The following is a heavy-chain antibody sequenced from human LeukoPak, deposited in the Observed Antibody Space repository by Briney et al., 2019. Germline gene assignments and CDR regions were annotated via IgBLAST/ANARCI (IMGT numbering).Heavy chain of an antibody. J-gene: IGHJ5*02. V-gene: IGHV1-46*01. Sequence: ASVKVSCKASGYTFTSYYMHWVRQAPGQGLEWMGIINPSGGSTSYAQKFQGRVTMTRDTSTSTVYVELSSLRSEDTAVYYCARGPASQYCSSTSCWRSRQGNWFDPWGQGTLVTVSS. CDR3: ARGPASQYCSSTSCWRSRQGNWFDP. CDR1: GYTFTSYY. D-gene: IGHD2-2*01. CDR2: INPSGGST.